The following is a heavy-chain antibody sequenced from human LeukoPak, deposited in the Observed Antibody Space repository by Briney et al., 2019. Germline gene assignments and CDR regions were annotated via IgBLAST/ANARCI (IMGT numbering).Heavy chain of an antibody. V-gene: IGHV4-39*01. CDR2: IYYSGST. Sequence: SETLSLTCTVSGGSISSSSYYWGWIRQPPGKGLEWIGSIYYSGSTYYNPSLKSRVTISVDTSKNQFSLKLSSVTAADTAVYYCARGRIQLWLRNYYYYYMDVWGKGTTVTVSS. J-gene: IGHJ6*03. CDR1: GGSISSSSYY. D-gene: IGHD5-18*01. CDR3: ARGRIQLWLRNYYYYYMDV.